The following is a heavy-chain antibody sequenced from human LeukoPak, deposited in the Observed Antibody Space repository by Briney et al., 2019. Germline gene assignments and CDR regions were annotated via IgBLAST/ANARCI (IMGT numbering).Heavy chain of an antibody. CDR3: AGHDSSGWSLDY. D-gene: IGHD6-19*01. CDR2: IYDSGST. V-gene: IGHV4-39*01. CDR1: GGSIRSSYYY. J-gene: IGHJ4*02. Sequence: SETLSLTCTVSGGSIRSSYYYWGWIRQPPGKGLEWIGSIYDSGSTYYNPSLKSRVTISVDTSKNQFSLKLNSVTAADTAVYYCAGHDSSGWSLDYWGQGTLVTVSS.